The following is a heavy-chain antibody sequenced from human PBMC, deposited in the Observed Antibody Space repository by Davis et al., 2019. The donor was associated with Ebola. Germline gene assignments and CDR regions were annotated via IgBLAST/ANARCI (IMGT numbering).Heavy chain of an antibody. CDR2: ISAYNGNT. Sequence: ASVKVSCKASGGTFSSYAISWVRQAPGQGLEWMGWISAYNGNTNYAQKLQGRVTMTTDTSTSTAYMELRSLRSDDTAVYYCARDLRPYDFWSGYNYWGQGTLVTVSS. CDR3: ARDLRPYDFWSGYNY. J-gene: IGHJ4*02. D-gene: IGHD3-3*01. CDR1: GGTFSSYA. V-gene: IGHV1-18*01.